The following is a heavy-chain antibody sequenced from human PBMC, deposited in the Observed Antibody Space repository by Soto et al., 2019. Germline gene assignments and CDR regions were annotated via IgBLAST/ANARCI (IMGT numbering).Heavy chain of an antibody. V-gene: IGHV3-33*01. Sequence: QVQVVESGGGVVQPGRSLRLSCAASGFTFSSFGMHWVRQAPGKGLEWVAVIWHDGKIKNYADSAKGRFTISRDNSKNTLYLQMNSLRAEDTAVYYCARDPGQDEAMDYWGQGTLVTVSS. J-gene: IGHJ4*02. CDR2: IWHDGKIK. CDR3: ARDPGQDEAMDY. CDR1: GFTFSSFG.